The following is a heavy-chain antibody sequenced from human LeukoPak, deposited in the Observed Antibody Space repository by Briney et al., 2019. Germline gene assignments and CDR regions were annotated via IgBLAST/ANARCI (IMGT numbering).Heavy chain of an antibody. V-gene: IGHV4-39*07. CDR1: GGSISSGYYY. CDR2: IYYSGST. Sequence: SETLSLTCSVSGGSISSGYYYWGWIRQPPGKGLEWIGSIYYSGSTFYNPSLKSRVTISLDTSNNQFSLRLSSVTAADTAVYYCARFNIVRDLATYNWVDPWGQGTLVTVTS. J-gene: IGHJ5*02. D-gene: IGHD3-10*01. CDR3: ARFNIVRDLATYNWVDP.